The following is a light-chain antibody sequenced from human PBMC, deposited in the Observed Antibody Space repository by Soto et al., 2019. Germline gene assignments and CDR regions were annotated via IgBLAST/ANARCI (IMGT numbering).Light chain of an antibody. CDR2: EDN. J-gene: IGLJ2*01. Sequence: NFMLTQPHSVSESPGKTVTLSCTRSSGSIASNYVQWYQQRPGSAPTTVIYEDNQRPSGVPDRFSGSIDSSSNSASLTISGLKTEDEADYYCQSYDSNHNVVFGGGTKLTVL. CDR1: SGSIASNY. V-gene: IGLV6-57*04. CDR3: QSYDSNHNVV.